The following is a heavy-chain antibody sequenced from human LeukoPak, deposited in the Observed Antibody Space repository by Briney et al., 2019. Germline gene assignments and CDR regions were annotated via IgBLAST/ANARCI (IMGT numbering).Heavy chain of an antibody. CDR2: ISAYNGNT. Sequence: ASVKVSCKASGYTFTSYGISWVRQAPGQGLEWMGWISAYNGNTNYAQKLQGRVTMATDTSTSTAYMELRSLRSDDTAVYYCARVQQQLVLRYFDYWGQGTLVTVSS. J-gene: IGHJ4*02. V-gene: IGHV1-18*01. CDR1: GYTFTSYG. D-gene: IGHD6-13*01. CDR3: ARVQQQLVLRYFDY.